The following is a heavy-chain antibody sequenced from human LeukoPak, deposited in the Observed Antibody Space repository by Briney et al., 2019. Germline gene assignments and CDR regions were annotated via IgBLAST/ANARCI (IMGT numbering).Heavy chain of an antibody. Sequence: GGSLRLSCAASGFTFSSYGMHWVRQAPGKGLEWVAVTSYDGSNKYYADSVKGRFTISRDNSKNTLYLQMNSLRAEDTAVYYCAKDEAYSYGYNYWGQGTLVTVSS. CDR3: AKDEAYSYGYNY. V-gene: IGHV3-30*18. D-gene: IGHD5-18*01. J-gene: IGHJ4*02. CDR1: GFTFSSYG. CDR2: TSYDGSNK.